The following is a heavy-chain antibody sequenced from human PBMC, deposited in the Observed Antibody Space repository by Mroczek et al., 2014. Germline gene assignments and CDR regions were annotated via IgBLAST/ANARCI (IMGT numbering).Heavy chain of an antibody. Sequence: QVQLQESGPGLVKPSQTLSLTCTVSGGSISSGGYYWSWIRQHPGKGLEWIGYIYYSGSTYYNPSLKSRVTISVDTSKNQFSLKLSSVTAADTAVYYCARDQYDSSGLRGGHDAFDIWGQGTMVTRLF. CDR1: GGSISSGGYY. CDR2: IYYSGST. J-gene: IGHJ3*02. D-gene: IGHD3-22*01. V-gene: IGHV4-31*03. CDR3: ARDQYDSSGLRGGHDAFDI.